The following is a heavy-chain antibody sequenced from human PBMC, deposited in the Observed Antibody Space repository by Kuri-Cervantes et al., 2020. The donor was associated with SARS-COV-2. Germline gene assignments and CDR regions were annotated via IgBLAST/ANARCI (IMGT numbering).Heavy chain of an antibody. CDR2: IYYSGST. CDR3: AKRGGYCTNGVCYPRGGWFDP. J-gene: IGHJ5*02. D-gene: IGHD2-8*01. Sequence: SETLSLTCTVSGGSISSHYWSWIRQPPGKGLEWIGYIYYSGSTNYNPSLKSRVTISVDTSKNRFSLKLSSVTAADTAVYYCAKRGGYCTNGVCYPRGGWFDPWGQGTLVTVSS. V-gene: IGHV4-59*11. CDR1: GGSISSHY.